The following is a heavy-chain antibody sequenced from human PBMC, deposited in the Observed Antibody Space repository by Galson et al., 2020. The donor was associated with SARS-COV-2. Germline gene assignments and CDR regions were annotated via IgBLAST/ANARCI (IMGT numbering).Heavy chain of an antibody. D-gene: IGHD2-2*01. CDR3: AKARVSAAVKWFDP. J-gene: IGHJ5*02. CDR2: ITSSATST. V-gene: IGHV3-23*01. Sequence: TGGSLRLSCAASGFTFSSYAMSWVRQAPGRGLEWVSTITSSATSTYYAASVKGRFTISRDNSKNTLYLQMSSLRADDTAVYYCAKARVSAAVKWFDPWGQGTLVTVSS. CDR1: GFTFSSYA.